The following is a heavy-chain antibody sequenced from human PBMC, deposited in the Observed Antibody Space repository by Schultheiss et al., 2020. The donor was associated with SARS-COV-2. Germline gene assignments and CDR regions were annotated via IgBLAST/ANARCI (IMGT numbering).Heavy chain of an antibody. Sequence: ASVKVSCKASGSTFSSYAISWVRQAPGQGLEWMGWISAYNGNTNYAQKLQGRVTMTTDTSTSTAYMELRSLRSDDTAVYYCARGYGGNWGGYGMDVWGQGTTVTVSS. J-gene: IGHJ6*02. CDR2: ISAYNGNT. CDR1: GSTFSSYA. V-gene: IGHV1-18*01. D-gene: IGHD4-23*01. CDR3: ARGYGGNWGGYGMDV.